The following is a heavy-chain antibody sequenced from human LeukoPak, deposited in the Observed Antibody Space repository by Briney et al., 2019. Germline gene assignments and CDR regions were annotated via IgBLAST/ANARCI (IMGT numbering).Heavy chain of an antibody. J-gene: IGHJ6*02. CDR3: AKGSPYGDSCYYYAMDV. CDR1: GFTFSNYA. CDR2: IGGSGGTT. D-gene: IGHD4-17*01. Sequence: GGSLRLSCAASGFTFSNYAMSWVSQAPGKGLEWVSAIGGSGGTTFYADSVKGRFTISRDNSKNTLYLQMNSLTAEETAVYYCAKGSPYGDSCYYYAMDVWGQGTTVTVSS. V-gene: IGHV3-23*01.